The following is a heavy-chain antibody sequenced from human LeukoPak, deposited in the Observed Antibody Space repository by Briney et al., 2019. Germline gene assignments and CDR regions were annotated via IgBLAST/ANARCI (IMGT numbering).Heavy chain of an antibody. J-gene: IGHJ4*02. D-gene: IGHD3-3*01. Sequence: GGSLRLSCAASGFTFSSYAMHWVRQAPGKGLEWVAVISYDGSNKYYADSVKGRFTISRDNSKNTLYLQMNSLRAEDTAVYYCARDKGLRFLEWLLWDWGQGTLVTVSS. CDR1: GFTFSSYA. CDR3: ARDKGLRFLEWLLWD. V-gene: IGHV3-30-3*01. CDR2: ISYDGSNK.